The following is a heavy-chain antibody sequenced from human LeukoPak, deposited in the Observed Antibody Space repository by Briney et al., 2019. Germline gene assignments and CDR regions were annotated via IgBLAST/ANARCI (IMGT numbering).Heavy chain of an antibody. CDR3: ARGGYYGSGNDFRFDP. D-gene: IGHD3-10*01. CDR2: IYYGGST. V-gene: IGHV4-39*07. J-gene: IGHJ5*02. Sequence: SETLSLTCTVSGGSISSSSYYWGWIRQPPGKGLEWIGSIYYGGSTYYNPSLKSRVTISVDMSKNQFSLKLSSVTAADTAVYYCARGGYYGSGNDFRFDPWGQGTLVTVSS. CDR1: GGSISSSSYY.